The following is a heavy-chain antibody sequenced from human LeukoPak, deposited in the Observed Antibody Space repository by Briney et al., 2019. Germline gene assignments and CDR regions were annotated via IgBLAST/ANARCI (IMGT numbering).Heavy chain of an antibody. D-gene: IGHD3-22*01. Sequence: ASVKFYCRASGYTFTGYYMHWVRHAPGQGLKLMGCINPNSGGTNYAQKFQGRVTMTRDTSISTAYMELSRLRSDDTAVYYCARVTPSYYYDSSGYYPFDYWGQGTLVTVSS. J-gene: IGHJ4*02. CDR3: ARVTPSYYYDSSGYYPFDY. CDR2: INPNSGGT. V-gene: IGHV1-2*02. CDR1: GYTFTGYY.